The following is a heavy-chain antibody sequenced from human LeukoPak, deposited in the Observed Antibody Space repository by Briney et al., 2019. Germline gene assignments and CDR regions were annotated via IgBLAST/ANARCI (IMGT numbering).Heavy chain of an antibody. V-gene: IGHV3-7*01. CDR3: AREDYDFWTGYFRFRRATRFDP. D-gene: IGHD3-3*01. CDR1: GFTFSSYG. Sequence: GGTLRLSCAASGFTFSSYGMSWVRQTPGKGLEWVANIKEDGSEKYYVDSVKGRFTISRDNAKNSLYLQMNSLRAEDTAVYYCAREDYDFWTGYFRFRRATRFDPWGQGTLVTVSS. J-gene: IGHJ5*02. CDR2: IKEDGSEK.